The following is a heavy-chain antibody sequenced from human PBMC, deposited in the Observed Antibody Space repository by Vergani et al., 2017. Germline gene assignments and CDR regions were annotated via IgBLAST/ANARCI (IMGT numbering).Heavy chain of an antibody. CDR1: GYTFTSYD. CDR2: MNPNSGNT. D-gene: IGHD3-22*01. J-gene: IGHJ5*02. Sequence: QVQLVQSGAEVKKPGASVKVSCKASGYTFTSYDINWVRQATGQGLEWMGWMNPNSGNTGYAQKFQGRVTITRNTSISTAYMELSSLRAEDTAVYYCARNYYDRSGYYYNWFDPWGKGTLVTVSS. CDR3: ARNYYDRSGYYYNWFDP. V-gene: IGHV1-8*03.